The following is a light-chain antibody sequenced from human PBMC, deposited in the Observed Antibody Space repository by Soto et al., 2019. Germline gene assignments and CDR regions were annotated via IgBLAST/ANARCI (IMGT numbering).Light chain of an antibody. Sequence: EIVLTQSPASLSLSPGERATLSCRASQSVSSYLAWYQQKPGQAPRLLIYDVFNRATGIPARFSGSGSGTEFTLSISSLQSEDSAVYYCQQYNNWPPITFGQGTRLEIK. CDR3: QQYNNWPPIT. V-gene: IGKV3-11*01. J-gene: IGKJ5*01. CDR2: DVF. CDR1: QSVSSY.